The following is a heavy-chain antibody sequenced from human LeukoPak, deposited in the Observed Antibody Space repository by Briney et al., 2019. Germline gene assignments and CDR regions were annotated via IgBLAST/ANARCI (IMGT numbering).Heavy chain of an antibody. CDR2: ISGSGGST. CDR3: ARVGYSSSSNFDY. D-gene: IGHD6-13*01. J-gene: IGHJ4*02. V-gene: IGHV3-23*01. Sequence: GGSLGLSCAASGFTFSSYAMSWVRQAPGKGLEWVSAISGSGGSTYYADSVKGRFTISRDNSKNTLYLQMNSLRAEDTAVYYCARVGYSSSSNFDYWGQGTLVTVSS. CDR1: GFTFSSYA.